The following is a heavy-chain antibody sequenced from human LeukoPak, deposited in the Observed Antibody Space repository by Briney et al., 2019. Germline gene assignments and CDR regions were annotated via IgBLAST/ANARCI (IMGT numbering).Heavy chain of an antibody. CDR2: IYYSGRT. V-gene: IGHV4-39*01. Sequence: SEALSLTCTVFGDSVSRSDSYWDWIRQPPGKGLKWIGTIYYSGRTYYSPSLKSRVTISVDTSNNQFSLNLSSVTAADTALYFCARRRYYDSTGYLNWGQGTLVTVSS. CDR3: ARRRYYDSTGYLN. CDR1: GDSVSRSDSY. J-gene: IGHJ1*01. D-gene: IGHD3-22*01.